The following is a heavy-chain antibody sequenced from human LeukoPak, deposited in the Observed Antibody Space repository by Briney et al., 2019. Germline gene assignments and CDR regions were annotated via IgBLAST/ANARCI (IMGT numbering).Heavy chain of an antibody. Sequence: ASVKVSCKASGYTFTSYDINWVRQATGQGLEWMGWMNPNSGNTGYAQKFQGRVTMTRDTSISTAYMELSRLRSDDTAVYYCARTAPPVTMIVVVITDAFDIWGQGTMVTVSS. J-gene: IGHJ3*02. CDR2: MNPNSGNT. CDR1: GYTFTSYD. CDR3: ARTAPPVTMIVVVITDAFDI. V-gene: IGHV1-8*02. D-gene: IGHD3-22*01.